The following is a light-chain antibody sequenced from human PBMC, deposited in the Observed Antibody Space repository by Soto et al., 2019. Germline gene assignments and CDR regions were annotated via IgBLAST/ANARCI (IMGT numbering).Light chain of an antibody. J-gene: IGLJ1*01. CDR3: SSHTSSSTSYV. CDR1: SSDVGGYNY. V-gene: IGLV2-14*01. CDR2: DVS. Sequence: QSVLTQPASVSGSPGQSITISCTGTSSDVGGYNYVSWYQQHPGKAPKLMIYDVSNRPSGVSNRFSGSKSANTASLTSSGLQAEDEADYYCSSHTSSSTSYVFGTGTKVTVL.